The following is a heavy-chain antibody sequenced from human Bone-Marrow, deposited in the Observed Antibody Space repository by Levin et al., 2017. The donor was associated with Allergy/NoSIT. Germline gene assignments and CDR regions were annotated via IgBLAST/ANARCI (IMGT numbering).Heavy chain of an antibody. CDR3: AKERSVAPNWFDL. Sequence: GGSLRLSCVASGFTFANYAISWVRQAPGKGLEWVSAITASGPNTYYTDSVKGRFTISRDNSKNTVYLQMAGLRAEDTAMYYCAKERSVAPNWFDLWGHGTLVTVSS. CDR1: GFTFANYA. V-gene: IGHV3-23*01. CDR2: ITASGPNT. J-gene: IGHJ5*02. D-gene: IGHD1-26*01.